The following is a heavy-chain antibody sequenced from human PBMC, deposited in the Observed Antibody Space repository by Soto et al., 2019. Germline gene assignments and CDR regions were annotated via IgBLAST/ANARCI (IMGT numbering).Heavy chain of an antibody. J-gene: IGHJ5*02. CDR3: ARGRGFDP. V-gene: IGHV4-34*01. Sequence: SETLSLTCAVYGGSFSGHYWNWIRQPPGKGLEWIGEINHTGTTNYNASLKSRLTISVDTSKNEFFLKLTSVTAADTAVYYCARGRGFDPWGQGTLVTSPQ. CDR1: GGSFSGHY. CDR2: INHTGTT.